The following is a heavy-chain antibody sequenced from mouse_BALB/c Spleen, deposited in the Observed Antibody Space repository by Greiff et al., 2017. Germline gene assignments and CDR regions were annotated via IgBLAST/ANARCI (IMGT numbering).Heavy chain of an antibody. CDR1: GFTFSSYG. J-gene: IGHJ2*01. V-gene: IGHV5-6-3*01. CDR3: AFTTASSYYFDY. D-gene: IGHD1-2*01. Sequence: EVKVVESGGGLVQPGGSLKLSCAASGFTFSSYGMSWVRQTPDKRLELVATINSNGGSTYYPDSVKGRFTISRDNAKNTLYLQMSSLKSEDTAMYYCAFTTASSYYFDYWGQGTTLTVSS. CDR2: INSNGGST.